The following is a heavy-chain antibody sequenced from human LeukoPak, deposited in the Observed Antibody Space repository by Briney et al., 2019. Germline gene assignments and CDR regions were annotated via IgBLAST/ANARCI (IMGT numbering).Heavy chain of an antibody. CDR1: GFTFDDYA. D-gene: IGHD2-2*01. CDR2: ISWNSGSL. CDR3: AKDSGYQTMYYYYMDV. J-gene: IGHJ6*03. Sequence: SGGSLRLSCAASGFTFDDYAMHWVRQAPGKGLEWVSGISWNSGSLGYADSVKGRFTISRDNAKNSLYLQMNSLRAEDTALYYCAKDSGYQTMYYYYMDVWGKGTTVTVSS. V-gene: IGHV3-9*01.